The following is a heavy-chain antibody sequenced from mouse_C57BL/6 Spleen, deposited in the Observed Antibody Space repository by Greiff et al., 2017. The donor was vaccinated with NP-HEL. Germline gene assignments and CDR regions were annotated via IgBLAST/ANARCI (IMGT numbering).Heavy chain of an antibody. CDR1: GYTFTNYW. CDR3: ARRWDY. V-gene: IGHV1-63*01. D-gene: IGHD2-3*01. CDR2: IYPGGGYT. Sequence: VKVVESGAELVRPGTSVKMSCKASGYTFTNYWIGWAKQRPGHGLEWIGDIYPGGGYTNYNEKFKGKATLTADKSSSTAYMQFSSLTSEDSAIYYCARRWDYWGQGTTLTVSS. J-gene: IGHJ2*01.